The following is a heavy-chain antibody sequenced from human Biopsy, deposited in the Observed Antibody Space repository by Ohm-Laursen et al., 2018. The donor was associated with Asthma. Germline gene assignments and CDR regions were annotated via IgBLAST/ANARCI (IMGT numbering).Heavy chain of an antibody. CDR1: PGSIDDYY. CDR3: ARTTSTWSQSGPHYFDH. D-gene: IGHD6-13*01. V-gene: IGHV4-59*01. J-gene: IGHJ4*02. Sequence: GTLSLTCTVSPGSIDDYYWNWIRQFPGKGLEWIGYVHSTGSTRFNPSLKSRLTISVDTSVDQVSLKLTSVTAADTAVYYCARTTSTWSQSGPHYFDHWGQGTLVTVSP. CDR2: VHSTGST.